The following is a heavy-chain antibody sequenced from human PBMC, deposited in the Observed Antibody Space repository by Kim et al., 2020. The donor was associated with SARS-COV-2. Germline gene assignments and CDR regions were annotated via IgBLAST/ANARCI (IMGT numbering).Heavy chain of an antibody. V-gene: IGHV4-30-2*01. CDR3: GCGGGGDRFGY. D-gene: IGHD2-21*02. CDR1: GDSISSGGYS. CDR2: IYPSGTS. J-gene: IGHJ4*02. Sequence: SETLSLTCNVSGDSISSGGYSWSWIRQPPGKGLEWIGYIYPSGTSHYNPSLKRRVTMSVDTSKNQFFLNLTSVTAADTAVYYCGCGGGGDRFGYWGQGTRLPVST.